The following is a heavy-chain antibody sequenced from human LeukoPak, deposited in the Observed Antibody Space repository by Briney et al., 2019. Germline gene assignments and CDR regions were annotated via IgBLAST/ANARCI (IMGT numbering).Heavy chain of an antibody. CDR2: INHSGST. Sequence: PSETLSLTCAVYGGSFSGYYWSWIRQPPGKGLEWIGEINHSGSTNYNPSLKSRVTISVDTSKNQFSLKLSSVTAADTAVYYCARDVGPLLRFGELPTNYYYYGMDVWGQGTTVTVSS. CDR3: ARDVGPLLRFGELPTNYYYYGMDV. D-gene: IGHD3-10*01. CDR1: GGSFSGYY. J-gene: IGHJ6*02. V-gene: IGHV4-34*01.